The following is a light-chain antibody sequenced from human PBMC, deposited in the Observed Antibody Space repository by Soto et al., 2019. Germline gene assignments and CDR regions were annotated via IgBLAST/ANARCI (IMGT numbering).Light chain of an antibody. CDR3: QSYDTSLRAVV. CDR1: SSDIGAGYR. J-gene: IGLJ3*02. V-gene: IGLV1-40*01. CDR2: NNS. Sequence: QAVVTQPPSVSGAPGQRVTISCTGSSSDIGAGYRVRWYQQVPGTAPKVLIYNNSNRPSGVPARFSGSKSGTSASLAISGLQAEDEADYYCQSYDTSLRAVVFGGGTKLTVL.